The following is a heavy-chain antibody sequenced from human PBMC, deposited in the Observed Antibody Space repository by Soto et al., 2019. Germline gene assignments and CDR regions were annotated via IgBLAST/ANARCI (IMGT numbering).Heavy chain of an antibody. CDR2: VIPILGVV. V-gene: IGHV1-69*08. CDR1: GGSYSTYT. Sequence: QVQVVQSGAEVKKPGSSVKVSCKASGGSYSTYTITWVRQAPGQGLEWMGRVIPILGVVNYAQKFQGKVTITADKSTGTDYVEVSSLRSDDTDVYYCARESVGDYTLLDYWGQGTLVTVSS. CDR3: ARESVGDYTLLDY. D-gene: IGHD4-17*01. J-gene: IGHJ4*01.